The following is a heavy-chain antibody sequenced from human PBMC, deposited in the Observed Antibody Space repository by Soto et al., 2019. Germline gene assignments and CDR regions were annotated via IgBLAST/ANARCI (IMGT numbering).Heavy chain of an antibody. CDR2: IYHSGST. D-gene: IGHD2-2*01. V-gene: IGHV4-4*02. Sequence: SETLSLSCAVSGGSISSSNWWSWVRQPPGKGLEWIGEIYHSGSTNYNPSLKSRVTISVDKSKNQFSLKLSSVTAADTAVYYCARQRRDGDIVVVPAAPRVYYFDYWGQGTLVTVSS. CDR3: ARQRRDGDIVVVPAAPRVYYFDY. CDR1: GGSISSSNW. J-gene: IGHJ4*02.